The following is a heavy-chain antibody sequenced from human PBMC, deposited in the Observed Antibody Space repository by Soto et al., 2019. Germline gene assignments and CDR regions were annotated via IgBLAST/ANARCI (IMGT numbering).Heavy chain of an antibody. Sequence: QVQLQESGPGLVQPSQTLSLTCTVSGASISSGGFYWSWIRQFPGKGLEWIGYIDYRGRTFYNPSLKSRATISRDTSKSQFSLNVNSVTAADTAVFYCARVSAAGTRWFDSWGRGTLVTVSS. CDR3: ARVSAAGTRWFDS. CDR1: GASISSGGFY. V-gene: IGHV4-31*03. CDR2: IDYRGRT. D-gene: IGHD6-13*01. J-gene: IGHJ5*01.